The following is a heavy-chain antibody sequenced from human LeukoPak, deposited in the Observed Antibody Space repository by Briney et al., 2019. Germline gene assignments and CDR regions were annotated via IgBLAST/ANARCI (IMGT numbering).Heavy chain of an antibody. CDR1: GASISGYY. CDR3: AGTGLFFDY. D-gene: IGHD7-27*01. J-gene: IGHJ4*02. CDR2: MYYSGGT. Sequence: KPSETLSLTCRVSGASISGYYWSWLRQPPGKGLEWIGHMYYSGGTTYNPSLKSRVSISLDTSKKHFSLKLSSVTAADTAVYYCAGTGLFFDYWSQGTLVTVSS. V-gene: IGHV4-59*01.